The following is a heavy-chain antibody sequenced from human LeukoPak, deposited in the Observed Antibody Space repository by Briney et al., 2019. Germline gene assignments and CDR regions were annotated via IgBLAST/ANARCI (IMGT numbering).Heavy chain of an antibody. CDR2: IYYSGGT. Sequence: APSLSLACTVSGGSMSSYSCRWIRQHPGEWLEWLWSIYYSGGTTYNPSHTSRVTISVDTCKIQFSLKLSSMTAPDTAVYYCVRDRVLGAFDSWGQGTMVTVSS. J-gene: IGHJ3*02. D-gene: IGHD3-16*01. CDR1: GGSMSSYS. V-gene: IGHV4-59*01. CDR3: VRDRVLGAFDS.